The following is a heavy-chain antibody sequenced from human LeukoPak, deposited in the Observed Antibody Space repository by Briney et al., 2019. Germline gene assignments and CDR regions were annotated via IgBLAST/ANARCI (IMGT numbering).Heavy chain of an antibody. J-gene: IGHJ6*03. CDR2: IIPIFGTA. Sequence: ASVKVPCKASGGTFSSYAISWVRQAPGQGLEWMGGIIPIFGTANYAQKFQGRVTITADESTSTAYMELSSLRSEDTAVYYCARDWSRDDFWSGYYMDVWGKGTTVTVSS. V-gene: IGHV1-69*13. CDR1: GGTFSSYA. CDR3: ARDWSRDDFWSGYYMDV. D-gene: IGHD3-3*01.